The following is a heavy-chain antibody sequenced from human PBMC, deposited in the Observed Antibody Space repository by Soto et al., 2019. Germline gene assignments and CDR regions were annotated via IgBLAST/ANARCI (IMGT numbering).Heavy chain of an antibody. V-gene: IGHV3-23*01. Sequence: PGGSMRVSYAAAGFTCISYAMRCVRQAPGKGLEWVSAISGSGGSTYYADSVKGRFTISRDNSKNTLYLQMNSLRAEDTAVYYCAKEAKYCSSTSCYGSWFDPWGQGTLVTVSS. CDR2: ISGSGGST. J-gene: IGHJ5*02. D-gene: IGHD2-2*01. CDR3: AKEAKYCSSTSCYGSWFDP. CDR1: GFTCISYA.